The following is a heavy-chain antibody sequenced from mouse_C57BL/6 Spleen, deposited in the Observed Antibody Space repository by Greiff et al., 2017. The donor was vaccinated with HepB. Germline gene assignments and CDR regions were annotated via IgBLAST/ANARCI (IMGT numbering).Heavy chain of an antibody. J-gene: IGHJ2*01. Sequence: QVHVKQPGTELVKPGASVKLSFTSYWLPWVKQRPGQGLEWIGNINPSNGGINNNEKFKSKATLAVDKSSSTAYMKLSSLSSEDSAVYYCARGGYYFDYWGQGTTLTVSS. CDR3: ARGGYYFDY. CDR1: TSYW. V-gene: IGHV1-53*01. CDR2: INPSNGGI.